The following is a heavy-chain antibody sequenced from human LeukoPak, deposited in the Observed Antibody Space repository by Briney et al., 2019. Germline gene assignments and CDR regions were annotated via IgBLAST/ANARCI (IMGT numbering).Heavy chain of an antibody. CDR1: GFTFSSYG. Sequence: GGSLRLSCAACGFTFSSYGMHLVRQAPGKGLEWVAVISYDGSNKYYADSVKGRFTISRDNSKNTLYLQMNSLRAEDTAVYYCAKVVGATTPPSDYWGQGTLVTVSS. J-gene: IGHJ4*02. V-gene: IGHV3-30*18. D-gene: IGHD1-26*01. CDR2: ISYDGSNK. CDR3: AKVVGATTPPSDY.